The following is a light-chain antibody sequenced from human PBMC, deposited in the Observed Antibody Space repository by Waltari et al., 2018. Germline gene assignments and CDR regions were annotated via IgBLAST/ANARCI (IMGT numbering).Light chain of an antibody. CDR1: RPRSYY. V-gene: IGLV3-19*01. J-gene: IGLJ2*01. CDR2: DQN. Sequence: SSELTPDPAVSVAMGPTVGITCQGNRPRSYYATWYQHRPGQAPRLVMFDQNNRPSGVPDRFSGSNSDNTASLTITGAQAEDEASYYCHSRDASGVGGSFGGGTKLTVL. CDR3: HSRDASGVGGS.